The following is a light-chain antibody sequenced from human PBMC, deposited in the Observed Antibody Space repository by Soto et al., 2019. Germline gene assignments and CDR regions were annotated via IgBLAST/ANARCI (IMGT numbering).Light chain of an antibody. J-gene: IGLJ1*01. CDR1: SSNIGAGYD. CDR3: QSYDSSLSAYV. Sequence: QSVLSQPPSVSLAPGQKVTISCTGSSSNIGAGYDLHWYQQLPGTAPKLLLYGNSNRPSGVPDRFSGPKSGTSASLAITGLQAEDEADYYCQSYDSSLSAYVFGTGTKVTVL. CDR2: GNS. V-gene: IGLV1-40*01.